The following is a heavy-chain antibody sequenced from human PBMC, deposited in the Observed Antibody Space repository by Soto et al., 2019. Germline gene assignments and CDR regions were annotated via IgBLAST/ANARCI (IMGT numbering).Heavy chain of an antibody. CDR1: GGSISSYY. Sequence: PSETLSLTCTVSGGSISSYYWSWIRQPPGKGLEWIGYIYYSGSTNYNPSLKSRVTISVDTSKNQFSLKLSSVTAADTAVYYCARGGIAAAGRRWFDPWGQGTLVTVSS. CDR2: IYYSGST. J-gene: IGHJ5*02. D-gene: IGHD6-13*01. CDR3: ARGGIAAAGRRWFDP. V-gene: IGHV4-59*01.